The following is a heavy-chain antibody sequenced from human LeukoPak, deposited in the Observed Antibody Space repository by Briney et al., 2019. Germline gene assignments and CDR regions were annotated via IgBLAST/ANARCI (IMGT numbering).Heavy chain of an antibody. CDR1: GFTFSNYW. CDR3: ARERYASGGIDY. J-gene: IGHJ4*02. D-gene: IGHD3-16*01. Sequence: QPGGSLRLSCAASGFTFSNYWMSWVRQAPGKGLEWVANIKRDGFGLFYVDSVKGRFAISRDNVKNSLFLQMNSLRDEDTAVYYCARERYASGGIDYWGQGTLVTVSS. V-gene: IGHV3-7*04. CDR2: IKRDGFGL.